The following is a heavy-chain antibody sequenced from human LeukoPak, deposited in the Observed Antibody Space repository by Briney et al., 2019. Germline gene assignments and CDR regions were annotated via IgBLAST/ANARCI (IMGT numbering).Heavy chain of an antibody. V-gene: IGHV3-74*01. CDR3: LTIVETPIDAFDI. D-gene: IGHD4-23*01. J-gene: IGHJ3*02. Sequence: GGSLRLSCAASGFTFSSYRMHWVRQAPGKGLVWVSRINTDGSSTSYADSVKGRFTISIDDAKETLFLQMNSLTAEDTAVYYCLTIVETPIDAFDIWGQGAMVTVSS. CDR2: INTDGSST. CDR1: GFTFSSYR.